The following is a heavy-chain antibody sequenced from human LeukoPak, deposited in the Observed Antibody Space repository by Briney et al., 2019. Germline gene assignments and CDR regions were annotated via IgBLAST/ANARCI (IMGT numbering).Heavy chain of an antibody. D-gene: IGHD3-22*01. Sequence: PSETLSLTCGVSGGSISNTNWWTWVRQPPGKGLEWIGEVNLQGSTNYNPSLKSRITMSLDTSKNQFSLKLTSMTAADTAVYSCARGDDSSGYLHLFDYWGQGTLVTVSS. CDR2: VNLQGST. CDR3: ARGDDSSGYLHLFDY. CDR1: GGSISNTNW. J-gene: IGHJ4*02. V-gene: IGHV4-4*02.